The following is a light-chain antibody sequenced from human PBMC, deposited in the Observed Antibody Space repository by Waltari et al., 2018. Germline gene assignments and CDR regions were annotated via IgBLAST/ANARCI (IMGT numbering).Light chain of an antibody. J-gene: IGKJ5*01. V-gene: IGKV1-39*01. CDR2: DAS. CDR3: QQSYSTPLT. CDR1: RDIDRY. Sequence: TCRASRDIDRYINWYQKKPGKAPKLLIYDASTLQRGVPPRFSGGGSGTDFTLNISGLQPEEFATYFCQQSYSTPLTCGQGTRLEIK.